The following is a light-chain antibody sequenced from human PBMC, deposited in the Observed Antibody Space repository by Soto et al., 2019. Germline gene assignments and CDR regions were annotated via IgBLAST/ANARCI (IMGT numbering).Light chain of an antibody. Sequence: EVVLTQSPFILSLSPVERCSLSCGASQSITSSFLAWYQQKPGQAPRLLIYGASSRATGIPDRFSGSGSGTDFTLTISRLEPEDFAIYYCQQYKNGWTFGQGTKV. CDR1: QSITSSF. CDR3: QQYKNGWT. J-gene: IGKJ1*01. CDR2: GAS. V-gene: IGKV3-20*01.